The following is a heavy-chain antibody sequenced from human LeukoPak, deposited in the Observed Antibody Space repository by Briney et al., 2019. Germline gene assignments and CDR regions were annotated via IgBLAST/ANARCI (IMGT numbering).Heavy chain of an antibody. V-gene: IGHV3-11*01. CDR1: GFTFSDYY. CDR3: ARDLSSSRLNWYDP. J-gene: IGHJ5*02. D-gene: IGHD6-13*01. Sequence: GGSLRLSCAASGFTFSDYYMSWIRQAPGKGLEGVSYISSSGSTIYYADSVKGRFTISRDNVKNSLYLQMNSLRAEDTAVYYCARDLSSSRLNWYDPWGQGTLVTVSS. CDR2: ISSSGSTI.